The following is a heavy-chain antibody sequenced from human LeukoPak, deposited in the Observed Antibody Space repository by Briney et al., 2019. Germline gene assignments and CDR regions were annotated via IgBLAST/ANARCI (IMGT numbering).Heavy chain of an antibody. V-gene: IGHV3-30*02. CDR2: IRYDGSNK. D-gene: IGHD3-3*01. Sequence: GGSLRLSCAASGFTFSSYGMHWVRQAPGKGLEWVAFIRYDGSNKYYADSVKGRFTISRDNSKNTLYLQMNSLRAEDTAVYYCAKVPLIVFGVAPQLGDAFDIWGQGTMVTVSS. CDR3: AKVPLIVFGVAPQLGDAFDI. CDR1: GFTFSSYG. J-gene: IGHJ3*02.